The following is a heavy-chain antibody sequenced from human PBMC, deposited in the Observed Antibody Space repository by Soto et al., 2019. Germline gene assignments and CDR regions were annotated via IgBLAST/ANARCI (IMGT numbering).Heavy chain of an antibody. CDR3: ARGQAVAGTKYFQH. Sequence: QVQLVQSGAEVKKPGSSVKVSCKASGGTFSSYAISWVRQAPGQGLEWMGGIIPIFGTANYAQKFQGRVTXXAXEXTSTAYMELSSLRSEDTAVYYCARGQAVAGTKYFQHWGQGTLVTVSS. CDR2: IIPIFGTA. D-gene: IGHD6-19*01. J-gene: IGHJ1*01. CDR1: GGTFSSYA. V-gene: IGHV1-69*12.